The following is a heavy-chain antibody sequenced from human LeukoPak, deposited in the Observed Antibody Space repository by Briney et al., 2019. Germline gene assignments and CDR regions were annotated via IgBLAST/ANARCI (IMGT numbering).Heavy chain of an antibody. V-gene: IGHV3-74*01. CDR1: GFTFSRYY. J-gene: IGHJ4*02. CDR3: TRVFVGDEYSSSGY. D-gene: IGHD6-13*01. CDR2: INSDGSGT. Sequence: GGSLRLSCAASGFTFSRYYMHWVRQAPGKGLVLVSRINSDGSGTTYADSVKGRFTISRDNAKNTLYLQMNSLKVEDTAVYYCTRVFVGDEYSSSGYWGQGTLVTVSS.